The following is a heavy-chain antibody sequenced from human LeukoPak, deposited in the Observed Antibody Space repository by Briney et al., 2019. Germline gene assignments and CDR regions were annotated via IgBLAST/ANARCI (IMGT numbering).Heavy chain of an antibody. D-gene: IGHD5-24*01. CDR3: ARDLITERWLQNV. CDR2: INPNSGGT. CDR1: GYTFTGYY. V-gene: IGHV1-2*02. J-gene: IGHJ4*02. Sequence: ASVKVSCEASGYTFTGYYMHWVRQAPGQGLEWMGWINPNSGGTNYAQKFQGRVTMTRDTSISTAYMELSRLRSDDTAVYYCARDLITERWLQNVWGQGTLVTVSS.